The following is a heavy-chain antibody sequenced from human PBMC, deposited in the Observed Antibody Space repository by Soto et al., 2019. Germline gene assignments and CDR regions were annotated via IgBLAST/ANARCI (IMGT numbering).Heavy chain of an antibody. CDR1: GYAFTTYG. V-gene: IGHV1-18*01. CDR3: ARDFHCSGGRCYDCFDP. J-gene: IGHJ5*02. D-gene: IGHD2-15*01. CDR2: ISTYNDKR. Sequence: QVQLVQSGAEVKKPGASVKVSCKASGYAFTTYGVSWVRQAPGQGLEWMGWISTYNDKRAYAQKFQGRVTMTTDTSTSTASMELRSLRSDDTAVYYCARDFHCSGGRCYDCFDPWGQGTLVTVSS.